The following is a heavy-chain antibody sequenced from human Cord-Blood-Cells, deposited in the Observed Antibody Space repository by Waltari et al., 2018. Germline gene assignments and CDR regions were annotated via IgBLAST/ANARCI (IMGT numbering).Heavy chain of an antibody. D-gene: IGHD5-12*01. J-gene: IGHJ4*02. CDR3: ARASTRGYSGYDY. CDR2: IGTDGNT. Sequence: EVQLVESGGGLVQPGGSLRLSCAGSGFTFSSYDMPLVRQAKGKGLEAVSDIGTDGNTYYPGAVKGRFTISRENAKNSFYLQMNSLRAGDTAVYYCARASTRGYSGYDYWGQGTLVTVSS. V-gene: IGHV3-13*01. CDR1: GFTFSSYD.